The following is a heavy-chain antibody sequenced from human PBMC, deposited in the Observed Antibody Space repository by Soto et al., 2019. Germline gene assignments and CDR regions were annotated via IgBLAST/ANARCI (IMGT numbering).Heavy chain of an antibody. D-gene: IGHD1-26*01. CDR3: ARGLVGATGAFDI. V-gene: IGHV1-2*02. J-gene: IGHJ3*02. CDR1: GYTFTGYY. Sequence: ASVKVSCKASGYTFTGYYMHWVRQAPGQGLEWMGWINPNSGGTNYAQKFQGRVTMTRDTSISTAYMELSRLRSDDTAVYYCARGLVGATGAFDIWGQGTMVTVSS. CDR2: INPNSGGT.